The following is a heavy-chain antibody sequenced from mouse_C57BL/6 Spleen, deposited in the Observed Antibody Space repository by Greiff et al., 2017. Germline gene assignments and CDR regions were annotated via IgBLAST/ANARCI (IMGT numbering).Heavy chain of an antibody. Sequence: QVQLQQPGTELVMPGASVKLSCKASGYTFTSYWMHWVKQRPEQGLEWIGNITPSNGGTNYNEKFKSKSTLTVDKSSSTASMQLSSLTTEDSAVYYCTSSYSSSPGWYFDVWRTGTTGTVSS. CDR1: GYTFTSYW. J-gene: IGHJ1*03. CDR3: TSSYSSSPGWYFDV. CDR2: ITPSNGGT. V-gene: IGHV1-53*01. D-gene: IGHD1-1*01.